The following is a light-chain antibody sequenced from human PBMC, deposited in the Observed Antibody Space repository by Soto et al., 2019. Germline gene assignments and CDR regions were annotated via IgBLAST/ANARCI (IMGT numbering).Light chain of an antibody. V-gene: IGLV4-60*02. CDR3: ETWDSNTRV. J-gene: IGLJ3*02. CDR1: SGHSSYI. Sequence: QSVLTQSSSASASRGSSVKLTCTLSSGHSSYIIAWHQQQPGKAPRYLMKLEGSGSYNKGSGVPDRFSGSSSGADRYLTISTLQFEDEADYYCETWDSNTRVFGGGTKLTVL. CDR2: LEGSGSY.